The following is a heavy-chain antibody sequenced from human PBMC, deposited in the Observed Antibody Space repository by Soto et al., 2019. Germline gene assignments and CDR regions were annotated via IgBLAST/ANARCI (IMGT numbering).Heavy chain of an antibody. D-gene: IGHD2-2*02. CDR1: GGTFSSYA. CDR2: IIPIFGTA. CDR3: ASQKRYCSSTSCYRDYYYYGMDV. Sequence: SVKVSWKASGGTFSSYASSWVRQAPGQGLEWMGGIIPIFGTANYAQKFQGRVTITADKSTSTAYMELSSLRSEDTAVYYCASQKRYCSSTSCYRDYYYYGMDVWGQGTTVNVSS. J-gene: IGHJ6*02. V-gene: IGHV1-69*06.